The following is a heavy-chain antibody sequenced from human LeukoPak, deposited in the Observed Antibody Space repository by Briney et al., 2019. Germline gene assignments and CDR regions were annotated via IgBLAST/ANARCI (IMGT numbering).Heavy chain of an antibody. CDR1: GYTFTNHD. CDR3: ARGVNSQGTATVLFDS. Sequence: GASVKVSCKASGYTFTNHDINWARQASGQGLEWMGWMNPKSGNTGYLQKFQGRVTMTRDTSMSTAFMELSSLTSEDTAVYYCARGVNSQGTATVLFDSWGQGSLVTVSA. D-gene: IGHD5-18*01. V-gene: IGHV1-8*01. CDR2: MNPKSGNT. J-gene: IGHJ4*02.